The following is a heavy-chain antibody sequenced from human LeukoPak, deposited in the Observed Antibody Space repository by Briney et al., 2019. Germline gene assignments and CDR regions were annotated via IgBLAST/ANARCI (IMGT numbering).Heavy chain of an antibody. CDR1: GGSISSYY. J-gene: IGHJ4*02. CDR2: IYYSGST. Sequence: ASETLSLTCTVSGGSISSYYWSWIRQPPGKGLEWIGYIYYSGSTNYNPSLKSRVTISVDTSKNQFSLKLSSVTAADTAVYYCARVALQQLVLGVDYWGQGTLVTVSS. V-gene: IGHV4-59*12. CDR3: ARVALQQLVLGVDY. D-gene: IGHD6-13*01.